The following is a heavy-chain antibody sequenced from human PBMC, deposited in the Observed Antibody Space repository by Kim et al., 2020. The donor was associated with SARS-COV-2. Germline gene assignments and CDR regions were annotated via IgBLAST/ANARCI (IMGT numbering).Heavy chain of an antibody. D-gene: IGHD1-26*01. V-gene: IGHV3-74*01. CDR1: GFTFSRFW. Sequence: GGSLRLSCAASGFTFSRFWMHWVRQAPGKGLVWVSRIYSDGTSTNYADSVKGRFTISRDNAKNTLSLQMNSLRAEDTAVYYCVRDRSGNAADAFDIWGQGTMVTVSS. CDR3: VRDRSGNAADAFDI. CDR2: IYSDGTST. J-gene: IGHJ3*02.